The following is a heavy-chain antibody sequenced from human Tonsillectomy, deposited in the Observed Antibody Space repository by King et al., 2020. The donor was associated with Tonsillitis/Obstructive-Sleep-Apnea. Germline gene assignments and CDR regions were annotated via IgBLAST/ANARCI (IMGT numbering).Heavy chain of an antibody. CDR1: GYSITTYC. Sequence: QLVQSGAEVKKPGESLKISCKGSGYSITTYCIGWVRQMPGKGLEWIGIICPGDSDTRYSPSFQGQVTISADKSISTAYLQWSSLKASDTAIYYCARESVRSSAFDIWGQGTMVTVSS. CDR3: ARESVRSSAFDI. V-gene: IGHV5-51*01. D-gene: IGHD3-10*02. J-gene: IGHJ3*02. CDR2: ICPGDSDT.